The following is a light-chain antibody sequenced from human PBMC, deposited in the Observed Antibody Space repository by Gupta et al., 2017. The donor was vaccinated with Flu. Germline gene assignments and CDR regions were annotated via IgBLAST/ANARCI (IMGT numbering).Light chain of an antibody. Sequence: EIVLTQSPGTLSLSPGERATLSCRASQSVSSSYLAWYQQKPGQAPRLLIYGASSRATGIPDRFSGSGSGKDFTLTISRREPEDFAVYYCQQYGSSPGITFGGGTKVEIK. J-gene: IGKJ4*01. CDR3: QQYGSSPGIT. CDR1: QSVSSSY. CDR2: GAS. V-gene: IGKV3-20*01.